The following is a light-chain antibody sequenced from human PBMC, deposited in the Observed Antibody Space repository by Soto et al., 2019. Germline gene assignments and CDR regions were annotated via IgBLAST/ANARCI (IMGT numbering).Light chain of an antibody. Sequence: QSVLTQSPSASASLGASVKLTCTLSSGHGSYAIAWHQQQPEKGPRYLMKLSSDGSHSQGDGIPDRFSGSSYGATRYLTISSLQSEDEADYYCQTWDTGARVVFGGGTKLTVL. CDR1: SGHGSYA. CDR3: QTWDTGARVV. CDR2: LSSDGSH. J-gene: IGLJ2*01. V-gene: IGLV4-69*01.